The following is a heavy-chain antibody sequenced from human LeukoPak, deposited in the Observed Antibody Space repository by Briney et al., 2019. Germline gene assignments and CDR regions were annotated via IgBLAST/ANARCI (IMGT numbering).Heavy chain of an antibody. Sequence: GGSLRLSCAVSEFTFSDHYMSWIRQAPGKGLEWVAYITQTGSSMSYSDSVKGRFTISRDNARNSLYLQMDSLRPEDTAVYYCGRGHWGLDYWGQGTLLTVSS. D-gene: IGHD7-27*01. V-gene: IGHV3-11*01. CDR2: ITQTGSSM. CDR1: EFTFSDHY. CDR3: GRGHWGLDY. J-gene: IGHJ4*02.